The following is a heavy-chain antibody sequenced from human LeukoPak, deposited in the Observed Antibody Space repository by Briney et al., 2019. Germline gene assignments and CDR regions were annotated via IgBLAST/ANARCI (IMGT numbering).Heavy chain of an antibody. D-gene: IGHD3-10*01. J-gene: IGHJ4*02. V-gene: IGHV4-34*01. Sequence: SETLSLTCAVYGGSFSGYYWSWIRQPPGKGLEWIGEINHSGGTNYNPSLKSRVTISVDTSKNQFSLKLSSVTAADTAVYYCGADYYGSGTLDYWGQGTPVTVSS. CDR2: INHSGGT. CDR1: GGSFSGYY. CDR3: GADYYGSGTLDY.